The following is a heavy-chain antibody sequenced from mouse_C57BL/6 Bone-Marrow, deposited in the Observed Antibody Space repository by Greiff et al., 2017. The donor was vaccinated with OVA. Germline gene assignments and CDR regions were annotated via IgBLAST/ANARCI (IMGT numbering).Heavy chain of an antibody. CDR1: GYTFTDYY. CDR3: AREGAGSSFPFAY. CDR2: INPNNGGT. V-gene: IGHV1-26*01. D-gene: IGHD1-1*01. J-gene: IGHJ3*01. Sequence: EVKLQQSGPELVKPGASVKISCKASGYTFTDYYMNWVKQSHGKSLEWIGDINPNNGGTSYNQKFKGKATLTVDKSSSTAYMELRSLTSEDSAVYYCAREGAGSSFPFAYWGQGTLVTVSA.